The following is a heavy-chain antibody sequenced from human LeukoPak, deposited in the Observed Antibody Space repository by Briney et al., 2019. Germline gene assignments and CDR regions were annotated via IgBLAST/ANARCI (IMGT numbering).Heavy chain of an antibody. J-gene: IGHJ6*03. CDR1: GGSISSNIYY. D-gene: IGHD2-2*01. CDR3: AREGCSGTNCLYYFYYMDV. V-gene: IGHV4-39*07. Sequence: SETLSLTCTVCGGSISSNIYYWGWIRQPPGKGLEWIGSISHGGTTYYKPSLKSRVTISVDPSKNQFSLKLSSVTAADTAVYYCAREGCSGTNCLYYFYYMDVWGKGTTVTVSS. CDR2: ISHGGTT.